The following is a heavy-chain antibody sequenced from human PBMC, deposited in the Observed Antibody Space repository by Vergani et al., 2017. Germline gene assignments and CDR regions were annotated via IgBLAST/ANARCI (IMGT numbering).Heavy chain of an antibody. D-gene: IGHD6-19*01. CDR1: GFTFSSYW. Sequence: EVQLVESGGGLVQPGGSLRLSCAASGFTFSSYWMSWVRQAPGKGLEWVANIKQDGSEKYYVDSVKGRFTISRANAKNSLYLQMNSLRAEDTTVYYCARDGVAGFDRRRALAFEIWGQGTMVTVSS. V-gene: IGHV3-7*01. CDR2: IKQDGSEK. J-gene: IGHJ3*02. CDR3: ARDGVAGFDRRRALAFEI.